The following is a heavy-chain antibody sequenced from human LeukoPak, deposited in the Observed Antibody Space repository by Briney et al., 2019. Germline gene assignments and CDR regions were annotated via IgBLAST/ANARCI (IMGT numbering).Heavy chain of an antibody. Sequence: GGSLRLSCVVSGVTVSSNYMSWVRQAPGKGLEWVSVIYANSYTYYADSVKGRFTISRDNSKNTLYLQMNSLRAEDTAVYYCAREMRRRGGYIDSGELDCWGQGALVTVSS. V-gene: IGHV3-66*01. J-gene: IGHJ4*02. CDR1: GVTVSSNY. CDR3: AREMRRRGGYIDSGELDC. D-gene: IGHD3-10*01. CDR2: IYANSYT.